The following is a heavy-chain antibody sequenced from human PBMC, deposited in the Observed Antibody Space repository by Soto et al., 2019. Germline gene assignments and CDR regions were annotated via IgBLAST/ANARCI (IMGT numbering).Heavy chain of an antibody. D-gene: IGHD3-9*01. V-gene: IGHV4-59*01. CDR1: GGSISSYY. CDR3: ARGLRYFDWLS. CDR2: IYYSGST. Sequence: SETLSLTCSVSGGSISSYYWSLIRQPPGKGLEWIGYIYYSGSTSYNPSLKGRVTISVDTSKNQFSLKLNSVTAADTAVYYCARGLRYFDWLSSGQGTLVTVSS. J-gene: IGHJ5*02.